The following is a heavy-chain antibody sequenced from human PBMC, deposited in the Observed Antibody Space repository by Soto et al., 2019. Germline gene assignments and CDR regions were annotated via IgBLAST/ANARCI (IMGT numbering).Heavy chain of an antibody. V-gene: IGHV4-34*01. D-gene: IGHD5-12*01. CDR1: GGSFSGYY. J-gene: IGHJ4*02. CDR3: GVWWLRRGKYYFDY. CDR2: INHSGST. Sequence: SETLSLTCAVYGGSFSGYYWSWIRQPPGKGLEWIGEINHSGSTNYNPSLKSRVTISVDTSKNQFSLKLSSVTAADTAVYYCGVWWLRRGKYYFDYWGQGTLVTVSS.